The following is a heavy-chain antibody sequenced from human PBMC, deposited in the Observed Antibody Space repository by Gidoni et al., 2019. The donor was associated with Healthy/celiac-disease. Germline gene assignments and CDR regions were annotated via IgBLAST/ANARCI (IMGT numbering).Heavy chain of an antibody. J-gene: IGHJ4*02. D-gene: IGHD2-2*01. CDR3: ARQPVQPGNDY. CDR2: IYYSGST. CDR1: GGSISSSSYY. V-gene: IGHV4-39*01. Sequence: QLQLQESGPGLVKPSETLSLTCTVSGGSISSSSYYWGWIRQPPGKGLEWIGSIYYSGSTYYNPSLKSRVTISVDTSKNQFSLKLSSVTAADTAVYYCARQPVQPGNDYWGQGTLVTVSS.